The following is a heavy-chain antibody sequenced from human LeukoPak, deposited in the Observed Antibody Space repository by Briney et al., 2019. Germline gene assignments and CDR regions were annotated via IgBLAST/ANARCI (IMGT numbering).Heavy chain of an antibody. CDR3: ASGGYYETLTSLIPLYDHGMDV. D-gene: IGHD3-9*01. V-gene: IGHV1-69*04. CDR2: IVPILDVA. J-gene: IGHJ6*02. CDR1: GGTFANYA. Sequence: SVKVSCKASGGTFANYAICWVRQAPGQGLEWMGRIVPILDVALYAQKFQGRVTFTADKSANTAFMEVSSLTSEDTAVYYCASGGYYETLTSLIPLYDHGMDVWGQGTTVTVSS.